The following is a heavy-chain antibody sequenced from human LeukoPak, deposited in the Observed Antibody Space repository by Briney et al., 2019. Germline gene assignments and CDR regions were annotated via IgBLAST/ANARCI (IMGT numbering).Heavy chain of an antibody. V-gene: IGHV3-23*01. Sequence: PGGPLRLSCAASGFTFGSYAMTWVRQAPGKGLEWVSVITGSESSTYYADSVRGRFTISRDNPKNTLYLQMNSLRADDTAVYYCAKHRGSGVAGTGGVESWGQGTLVTVSS. D-gene: IGHD6-19*01. CDR3: AKHRGSGVAGTGGVES. J-gene: IGHJ4*02. CDR1: GFTFGSYA. CDR2: ITGSESST.